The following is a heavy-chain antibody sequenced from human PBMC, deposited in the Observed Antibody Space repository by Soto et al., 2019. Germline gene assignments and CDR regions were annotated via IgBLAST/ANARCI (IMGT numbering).Heavy chain of an antibody. D-gene: IGHD5-12*01. J-gene: IGHJ4*02. V-gene: IGHV3-23*01. CDR3: VWLQSREFDY. Sequence: GGSLRLSCVASGFTFSNYAMSWVRHAPGKGLEWVSAISGGGGTTYYGDSVKARFTISRDNSWNTLYLQMKSLRAEDTAVYHCVWLQSREFDYWGQGTLVTVSS. CDR2: ISGGGGTT. CDR1: GFTFSNYA.